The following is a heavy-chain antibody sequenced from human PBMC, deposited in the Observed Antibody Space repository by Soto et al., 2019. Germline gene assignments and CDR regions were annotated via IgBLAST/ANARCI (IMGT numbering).Heavy chain of an antibody. D-gene: IGHD6-13*01. CDR1: GGTFSSYA. Sequence: GASVKVSCKASGGTFSSYAISWVRQAPGQGLEWMGGIIPIFGTANYAQKFQGRVTITADESTSTAYMELSSLRSEGTAVYYCARDRSYSSSWYGVWFDPWGQGTLVTVSS. V-gene: IGHV1-69*13. J-gene: IGHJ5*02. CDR2: IIPIFGTA. CDR3: ARDRSYSSSWYGVWFDP.